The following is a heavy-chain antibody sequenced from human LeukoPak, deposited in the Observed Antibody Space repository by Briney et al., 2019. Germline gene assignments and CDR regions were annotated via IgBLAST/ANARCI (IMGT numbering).Heavy chain of an antibody. D-gene: IGHD4-17*01. CDR1: GYTFTSYG. CDR2: IIPILGIA. J-gene: IGHJ4*02. Sequence: SVKVSCKASGYTFTSYGISWVRQAPGQGLEWMGRIIPILGIANYAQKFQGRVTITADKSTSTAYMELSSLRSEDTAVYYCARGSTVTNGGYYFDYWGQGTLVTVSS. CDR3: ARGSTVTNGGYYFDY. V-gene: IGHV1-69*04.